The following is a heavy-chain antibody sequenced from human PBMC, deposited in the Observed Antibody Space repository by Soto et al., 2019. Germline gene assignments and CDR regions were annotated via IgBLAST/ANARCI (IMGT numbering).Heavy chain of an antibody. J-gene: IGHJ4*02. V-gene: IGHV4-31*03. CDR3: ARGPITIFGVARYYFDY. Sequence: TLSLTCTVSGGSISSGGYYWSWIRQHPGKGLEWIGYIYYSGSTYYNPSLKSRVTISVDTSKNQFSLKLSSVTAADTAVYYCARGPITIFGVARYYFDYWGQGTLVTVSS. CDR2: IYYSGST. D-gene: IGHD3-3*01. CDR1: GGSISSGGYY.